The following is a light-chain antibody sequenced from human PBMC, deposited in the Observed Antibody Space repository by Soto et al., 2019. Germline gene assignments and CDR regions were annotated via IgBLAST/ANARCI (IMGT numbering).Light chain of an antibody. J-gene: IGKJ1*01. CDR3: QQYNNWPPWT. Sequence: EIGLTQSPATLSLSPGERPTLSCRTSQSININLAWYQQKPGQAPRLLIHGASTRATGIPARFSGSGSGTELTLTISSLQSEDFAVYYCQQYNNWPPWTFGQGTKVDIK. V-gene: IGKV3-15*01. CDR2: GAS. CDR1: QSININ.